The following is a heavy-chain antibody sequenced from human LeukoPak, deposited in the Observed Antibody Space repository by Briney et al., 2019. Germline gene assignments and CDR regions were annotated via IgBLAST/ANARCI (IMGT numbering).Heavy chain of an antibody. V-gene: IGHV4-38-2*02. CDR1: GYSISSGYY. CDR2: IYHSGST. CDR3: ATGTYYYDSSGYRGYYFDY. Sequence: SETLSLTCTVSGYSISSGYYWGWIRQPPGKGLEWIGSIYHSGSTYYNPSLKSRVTISVDTSKNHFSLSLSSVTAADMAVYYCATGTYYYDSSGYRGYYFDYWGQGTLVTVSS. D-gene: IGHD3-22*01. J-gene: IGHJ4*02.